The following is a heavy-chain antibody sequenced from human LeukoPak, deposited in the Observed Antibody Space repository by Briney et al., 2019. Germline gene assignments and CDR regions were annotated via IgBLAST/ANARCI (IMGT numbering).Heavy chain of an antibody. CDR3: ARLYCSGGVCWSTAGFDL. V-gene: IGHV4-59*01. D-gene: IGHD2-8*02. J-gene: IGHJ5*02. CDR1: GASITYNY. Sequence: SETLSLTCTVSGASITYNYWGWVRQTPGRGLEWIAWISHTEANGINPSLNGRVAVSMDTSPNQISLKLSTATAADTALYYCARLYCSGGVCWSTAGFDLWGQGTPVTVSS. CDR2: ISHTEAN.